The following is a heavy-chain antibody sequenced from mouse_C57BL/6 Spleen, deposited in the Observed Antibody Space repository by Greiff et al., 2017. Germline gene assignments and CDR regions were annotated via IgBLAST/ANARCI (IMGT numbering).Heavy chain of an antibody. CDR2: IDPETGGT. CDR1: GYTFTDYE. V-gene: IGHV1-15*01. CDR3: TRGGYGSSYPMDY. J-gene: IGHJ4*01. D-gene: IGHD1-1*01. Sequence: VQLQQSGAELVRPGASVTLSCKASGYTFTDYEMHWVKQTPVHGLEWIGAIDPETGGTAYNQKFKGKAILTADKSSSTAYMELRSLTSEDSSVYYCTRGGYGSSYPMDYWGQGTSVTVSS.